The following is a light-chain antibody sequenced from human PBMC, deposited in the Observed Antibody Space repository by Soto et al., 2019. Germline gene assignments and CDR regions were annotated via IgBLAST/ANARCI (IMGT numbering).Light chain of an antibody. Sequence: EILLTQSPSTLSLSPGERATLSCLASQSVTSYLARYQQIPGQPPRLLIYGASTRAAGIPARFSGSGSGTEFTLTISSLQSEAFALYYCQQHGILPIPFRQGTRLQIK. CDR3: QQHGILPIP. CDR1: QSVTSY. CDR2: GAS. V-gene: IGKV3-11*01. J-gene: IGKJ5*01.